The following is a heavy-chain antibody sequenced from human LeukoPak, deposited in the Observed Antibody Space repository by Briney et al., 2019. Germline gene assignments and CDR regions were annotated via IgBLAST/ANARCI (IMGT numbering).Heavy chain of an antibody. V-gene: IGHV1-8*03. J-gene: IGHJ4*02. CDR2: MNPNSGNT. CDR3: ARGLLRYYDFWSGSRFDY. Sequence: ASVKFSCKASGYTFTSYDINWVRQATGQGLEWIGWMNPNSGNTGYAQKFQGRVTITRNTSISTAYMELSSLRSEDTAVYYCARGLLRYYDFWSGSRFDYWGQGTLVTVSS. CDR1: GYTFTSYD. D-gene: IGHD3-3*01.